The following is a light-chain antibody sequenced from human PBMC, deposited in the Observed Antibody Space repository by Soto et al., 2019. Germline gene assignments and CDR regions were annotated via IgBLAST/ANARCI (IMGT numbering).Light chain of an antibody. CDR3: CSYAGSGTVV. CDR1: SADIGIYNL. CDR2: DDI. V-gene: IGLV2-23*01. Sequence: QSALTQPASVSGSPGQSITISCTGTSADIGIYNLVSWYQQHPGKAPKLMIYDDIKRPSGVSDRFSGSKSANTASLTIPGLQAEDEADYHCCSYAGSGTVVFGGGTKLTVL. J-gene: IGLJ2*01.